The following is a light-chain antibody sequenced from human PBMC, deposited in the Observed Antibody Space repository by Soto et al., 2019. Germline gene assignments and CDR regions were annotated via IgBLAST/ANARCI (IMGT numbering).Light chain of an antibody. J-gene: IGKJ2*01. CDR2: KAS. Sequence: DIQMTQSPSTMSASVGDRVTITCRASQSISSWLAWYQQKPGKAPKLLIYKASSIESGVPSRFSGSGSGTESTLTISSLQPDDFATYYCQQYNSYSYTFGQGTKLEIK. CDR1: QSISSW. CDR3: QQYNSYSYT. V-gene: IGKV1-5*03.